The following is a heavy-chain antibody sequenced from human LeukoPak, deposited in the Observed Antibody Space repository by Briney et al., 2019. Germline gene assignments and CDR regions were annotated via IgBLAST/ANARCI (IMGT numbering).Heavy chain of an antibody. J-gene: IGHJ6*03. Sequence: GASVKVSCKASGYTFTSYDINWVRQATGQGLEWMGWMNPNSGNTGYAQKLQGRVTMTRNTSISTAYMELSSLRSEDTAVYYCARGGYDFWSGYHYYYYMDVWGKGTTVTVSS. CDR1: GYTFTSYD. CDR2: MNPNSGNT. D-gene: IGHD3-3*01. V-gene: IGHV1-8*01. CDR3: ARGGYDFWSGYHYYYYMDV.